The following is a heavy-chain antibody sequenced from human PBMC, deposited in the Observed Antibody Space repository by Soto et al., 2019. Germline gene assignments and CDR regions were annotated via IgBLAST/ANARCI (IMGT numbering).Heavy chain of an antibody. CDR3: ATADVFGVVTPFFEY. Sequence: QLQLQESGPGLVKPSETLSLTCTVSGGSISSRSHYWGWIRQSPGKHLEWIGSSFYRGSTHYNPSLKTRVTISVDTSKNEVSMKLYSVPAADTAVYYCATADVFGVVTPFFEYWGQGILVTVS. CDR1: GGSISSRSHY. V-gene: IGHV4-39*01. D-gene: IGHD3-3*01. J-gene: IGHJ4*02. CDR2: SFYRGST.